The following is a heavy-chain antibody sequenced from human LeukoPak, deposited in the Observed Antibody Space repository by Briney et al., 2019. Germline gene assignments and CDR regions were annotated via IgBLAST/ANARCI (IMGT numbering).Heavy chain of an antibody. Sequence: GASVKVSCKASGYTFTSYDINWVRQATGQGLEWMGWMNPNSGNTGYAQKFQGRVTMTRNTSISTAYMELSSLRSEDTAVYYCARGRRGYGGNSYYFDYWGQGTLVTVSS. D-gene: IGHD4-23*01. V-gene: IGHV1-8*01. CDR1: GYTFTSYD. CDR2: MNPNSGNT. J-gene: IGHJ4*02. CDR3: ARGRRGYGGNSYYFDY.